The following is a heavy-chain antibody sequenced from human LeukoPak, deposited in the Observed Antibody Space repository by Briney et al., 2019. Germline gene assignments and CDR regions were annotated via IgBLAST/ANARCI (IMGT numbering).Heavy chain of an antibody. V-gene: IGHV4-34*01. CDR2: INHSGST. CDR1: GGSFSGYS. D-gene: IGHD1-26*01. Sequence: SETLSLTCAVYGGSFSGYSWTWIRQHPGKGLEWIGEINHSGSTNYNPSLKSRVTISVDTSKNQFSLRLSSVTAADTAVYYCARGRLLLWFDPWGQGTLVTVSS. CDR3: ARGRLLLWFDP. J-gene: IGHJ5*02.